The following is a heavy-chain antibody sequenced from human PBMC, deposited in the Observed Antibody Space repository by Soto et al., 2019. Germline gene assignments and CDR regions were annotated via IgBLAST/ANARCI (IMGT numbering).Heavy chain of an antibody. J-gene: IGHJ6*03. CDR2: TYYRSKWYN. V-gene: IGHV6-1*01. CDR1: GDSVSSSSAA. CDR3: ARDRQVAQNYYYYMDV. D-gene: IGHD5-12*01. Sequence: SQTLSLTCAISGDSVSSSSAAWNWIRQSPSRGLEWLGRTYYRSKWYNDYAVSVKSRITINPDTSKNQFSLQLNSVTPEDTAVYYCARDRQVAQNYYYYMDVWGKGTTVTVSS.